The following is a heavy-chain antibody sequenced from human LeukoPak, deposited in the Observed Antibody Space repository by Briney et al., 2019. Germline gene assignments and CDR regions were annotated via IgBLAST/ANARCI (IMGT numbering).Heavy chain of an antibody. CDR1: GYTFTSYH. D-gene: IGHD4-17*01. V-gene: IGHV1-2*02. J-gene: IGHJ4*02. CDR3: ARDVDVYGDLDH. CDR2: INPNSGGT. Sequence: ASVKVSCKASGYTFTSYHLHWVRQAPGQGLEWMGWINPNSGGTNYAQKFQGRVTMTRDTSISTAYMELSRLRSDDTAVYYCARDVDVYGDLDHWGQGTLVTVSS.